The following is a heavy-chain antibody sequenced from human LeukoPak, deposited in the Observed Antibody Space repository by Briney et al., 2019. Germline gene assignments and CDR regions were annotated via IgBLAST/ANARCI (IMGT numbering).Heavy chain of an antibody. V-gene: IGHV3-21*01. Sequence: GGSLRLSCAASGFTFSRYSMDWVRQAPGKGLERVSSISSSSSFIYYADSVKGRFTISRDNAKNSLYLQMNSLRAEDTAVYYCARDPPLGSCSTISCPHLDYWGQGTLVTVSS. J-gene: IGHJ4*02. CDR3: ARDPPLGSCSTISCPHLDY. D-gene: IGHD2-2*01. CDR1: GFTFSRYS. CDR2: ISSSSSFI.